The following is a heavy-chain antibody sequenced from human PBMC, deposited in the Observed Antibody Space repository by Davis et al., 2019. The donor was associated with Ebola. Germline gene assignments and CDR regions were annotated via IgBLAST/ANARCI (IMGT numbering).Heavy chain of an antibody. J-gene: IGHJ4*02. Sequence: SETLSLTCAVYGGSFSGYYWSWIRQPPGKGLEWIGEINHSGSTNYNPSLKSRVTISVDTSKNQFSLKLSSVTAADTAVYYCARKPWNYDYIWGSYRIVGYFDYWGQGTLVTVSS. V-gene: IGHV4-34*01. CDR3: ARKPWNYDYIWGSYRIVGYFDY. CDR2: INHSGST. D-gene: IGHD3-16*02. CDR1: GGSFSGYY.